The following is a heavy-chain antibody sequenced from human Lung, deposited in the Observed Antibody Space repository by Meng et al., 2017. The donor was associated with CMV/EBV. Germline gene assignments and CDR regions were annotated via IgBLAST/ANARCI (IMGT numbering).Heavy chain of an antibody. Sequence: LSCADSGFTFSSYTMNWVRQAPGKGLEWVSSISPTSTYIYYADSLKGRFTISRDNAKNSVYLQMNSLRVEDTAVYYCAREDGRFFDYWGQGTLVTVSS. V-gene: IGHV3-21*01. D-gene: IGHD2-15*01. CDR3: AREDGRFFDY. CDR2: ISPTSTYI. J-gene: IGHJ4*02. CDR1: GFTFSSYT.